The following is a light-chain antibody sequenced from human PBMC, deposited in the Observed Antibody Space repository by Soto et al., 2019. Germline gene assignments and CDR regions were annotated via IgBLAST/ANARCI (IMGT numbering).Light chain of an antibody. CDR3: CSYVGVRSFV. CDR1: SSNIGSNF. J-gene: IGLJ2*01. Sequence: QSVLTQPPSASGTPGQRVTISCSGSSSNIGSNFVYWYQQFPGTAPKLLIYRNNQRPSGVPDRFSGSKSGTSASLAISGLPSEDEADYYCCSYVGVRSFVFGGGTKLTVL. CDR2: RNN. V-gene: IGLV1-47*01.